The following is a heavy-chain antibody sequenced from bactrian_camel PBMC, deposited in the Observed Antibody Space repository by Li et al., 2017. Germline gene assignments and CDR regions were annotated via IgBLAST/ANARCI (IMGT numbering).Heavy chain of an antibody. D-gene: IGHD1*01. Sequence: VQLVESGGGPVQTGGSLRLSCVTSGISSSTECLGWFRQVAGKEREGVASFKTYGGQVDYADSVKGRFTISQDSDKRTVYLQMNSLKPDDTAVYYCAATGQMLSVAGCRTQGTQVTVS. V-gene: IGHV3S1*01. CDR1: GISSSTEC. J-gene: IGHJ4*01. CDR2: FKTYGGQV.